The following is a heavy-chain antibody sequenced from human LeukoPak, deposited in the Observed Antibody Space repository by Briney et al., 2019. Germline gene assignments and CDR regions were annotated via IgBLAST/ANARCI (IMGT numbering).Heavy chain of an antibody. CDR3: AGGWGPMVVSS. CDR1: GFTFSSYG. D-gene: IGHD2-8*02. J-gene: IGHJ5*02. CDR2: IRYDGSNK. V-gene: IGHV3-30*02. Sequence: TGGSLRLSCAASGFTFSSYGMHWVRQAPGKGLEWVAFIRYDGSNKYYADSVEGRFTISRDNAKNSLYLQMNSLRAEDTAVYYCAGGWGPMVVSSWGQGTLVTVSS.